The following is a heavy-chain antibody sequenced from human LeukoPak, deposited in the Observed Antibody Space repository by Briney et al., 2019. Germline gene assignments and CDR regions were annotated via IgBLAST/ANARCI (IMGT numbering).Heavy chain of an antibody. CDR2: IGSSGGSR. Sequence: GGSLRLSCAASGFTFSSYEMDWVRRAPGKGLEWVSYIGSSGGSRYYADSVKGRFISSRDNAKNSFYLQMNSLRVADTAIYYCAREDGDAFDIWGQGTMVSVSS. CDR3: AREDGDAFDI. D-gene: IGHD5-24*01. CDR1: GFTFSSYE. V-gene: IGHV3-48*03. J-gene: IGHJ3*02.